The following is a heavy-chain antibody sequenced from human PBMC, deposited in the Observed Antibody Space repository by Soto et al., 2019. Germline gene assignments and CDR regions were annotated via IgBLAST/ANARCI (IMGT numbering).Heavy chain of an antibody. CDR1: GFTFKKYW. V-gene: IGHV3-7*01. J-gene: IGHJ4*02. Sequence: GGSLRLSCVVSGFTFKKYWMSWVRQAPGKGLEWVANIKEDGTEKDYVDSVMGRFLISRDNAKSSLHLQLNNLRAEDTAVYYCAREISGPRGSADYFDSWGQGTQVTVSS. CDR2: IKEDGTEK. D-gene: IGHD1-26*01. CDR3: AREISGPRGSADYFDS.